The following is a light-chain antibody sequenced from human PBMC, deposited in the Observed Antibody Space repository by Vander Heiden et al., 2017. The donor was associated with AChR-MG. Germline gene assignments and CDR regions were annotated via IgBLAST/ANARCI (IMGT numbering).Light chain of an antibody. CDR1: QSLVHSDGNTY. J-gene: IGKJ1*01. V-gene: IGKV2-30*02. CDR2: KVS. Sequence: DVVMTQSPLSLPVTLGQPASISCRSSQSLVHSDGNTYLNWFQQRPGQSPRRLIYKVSNRDSGVPDRFSGSGSGTDFTLKISRVEAEDVGVYYCMQGTQSWTFGQGAKVEIK. CDR3: MQGTQSWT.